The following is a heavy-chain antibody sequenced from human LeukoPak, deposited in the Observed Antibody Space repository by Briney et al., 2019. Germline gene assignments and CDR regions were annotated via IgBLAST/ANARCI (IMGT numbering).Heavy chain of an antibody. CDR3: ARRVGSGSYSDWFDP. D-gene: IGHD3-10*01. CDR1: GGSISSYY. V-gene: IGHV4-59*08. Sequence: SETLSLTCTVSGGSISSYYWSWIRQPPGKGLEWIGYIYYSGSTNYNPSLKSRVTISVDTSNNQFSLKLSSVTAADTAVYYCARRVGSGSYSDWFDPWGQGTLVTVSS. CDR2: IYYSGST. J-gene: IGHJ5*02.